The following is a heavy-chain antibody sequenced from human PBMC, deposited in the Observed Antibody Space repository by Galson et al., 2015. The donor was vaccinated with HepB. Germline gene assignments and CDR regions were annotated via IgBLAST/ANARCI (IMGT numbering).Heavy chain of an antibody. V-gene: IGHV3-23*01. CDR1: GFTFSSYA. CDR3: AKAGGGSGTLHNMDV. CDR2: ISGSGGST. J-gene: IGHJ6*02. Sequence: SLRLSCAASGFTFSSYAMSWVRQAPGKGLEWVSSISGSGGSTYYADSVKGRFTISRDNSKNTLYLQMNSLRAEDTAVYYCAKAGGGSGTLHNMDVWGQGTTVTVSS. D-gene: IGHD1-1*01.